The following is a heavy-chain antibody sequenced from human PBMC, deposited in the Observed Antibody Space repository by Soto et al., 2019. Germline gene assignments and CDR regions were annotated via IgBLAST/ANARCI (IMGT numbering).Heavy chain of an antibody. J-gene: IGHJ4*02. Sequence: GGSLRLSCAASGFTFSSYAMSRVRQGPGKGLEWVSAIGGSGGSPCYADPGKGRFTISQDSSKNPLYLQVNSLRAHDKAVYYCAKDLGRQDWKYFNYWGQGTLVTVSS. CDR1: GFTFSSYA. CDR3: AKDLGRQDWKYFNY. V-gene: IGHV3-23*01. CDR2: IGGSGGSP. D-gene: IGHD1-1*01.